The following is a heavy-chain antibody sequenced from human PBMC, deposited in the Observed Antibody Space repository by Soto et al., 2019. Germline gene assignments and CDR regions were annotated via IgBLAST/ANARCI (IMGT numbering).Heavy chain of an antibody. CDR1: GGTFSSYA. V-gene: IGHV1-69*01. CDR3: AVGYCSGGSCYPRYFDY. J-gene: IGHJ4*02. CDR2: IIPIFGTA. Sequence: QVQLVQSGAEVKKPGSSVKVSCKASGGTFSSYAISWVRQAPGQGLEWMGGIIPIFGTANYAQKFQGRDTITADESTSTAYMELSSLRSEDTAVYYCAVGYCSGGSCYPRYFDYWGQGTLVTVSS. D-gene: IGHD2-15*01.